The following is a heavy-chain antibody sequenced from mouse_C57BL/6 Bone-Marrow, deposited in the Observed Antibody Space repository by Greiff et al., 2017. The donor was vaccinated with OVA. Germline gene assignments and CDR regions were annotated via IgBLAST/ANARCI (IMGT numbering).Heavy chain of an antibody. J-gene: IGHJ1*03. Sequence: VQLQQPGAELVRPGSSVKLSCKASGYTFTSYWMHWVKQRPIQGLEWIGNIDPSDSETHYNQKFKDKATLTVDKSSSTAYMQLSSLTSEDSAVYYCAREGGSYWYVDVWGTGTTVTVSS. CDR2: IDPSDSET. D-gene: IGHD3-1*01. CDR1: GYTFTSYW. V-gene: IGHV1-52*01. CDR3: AREGGSYWYVDV.